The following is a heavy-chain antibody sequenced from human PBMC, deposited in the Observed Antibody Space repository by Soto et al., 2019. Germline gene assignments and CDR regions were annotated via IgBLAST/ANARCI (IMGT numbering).Heavy chain of an antibody. D-gene: IGHD1-26*01. CDR3: ARDRRARGSYSLYYYYGMDV. J-gene: IGHJ6*02. CDR2: ISAYDGNT. CDR1: GYTFTSYG. Sequence: ASVKVSCKASGYTFTSYGISWVRQAPGQGLEWMGWISAYDGNTNYAQKLQGRVTMTTDTSTSTAYMELRSLRSDDTAVYYCARDRRARGSYSLYYYYGMDVWSQGTTVTVSS. V-gene: IGHV1-18*01.